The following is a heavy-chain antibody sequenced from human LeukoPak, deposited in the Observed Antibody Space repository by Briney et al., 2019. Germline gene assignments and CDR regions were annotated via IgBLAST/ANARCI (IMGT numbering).Heavy chain of an antibody. CDR1: GFTFSSYS. Sequence: GGSQGLSCVASGFTFSSYSMNWVRQAPGKGLEWVSYISRGSTYIYYADSVKGRFTISRDNAKNSLYLQMNSLRAEDTAVYYCARDSGYCSGGSCYHDASDFWGQGTMVTVSS. D-gene: IGHD2-15*01. CDR3: ARDSGYCSGGSCYHDASDF. CDR2: ISRGSTYI. J-gene: IGHJ3*01. V-gene: IGHV3-21*01.